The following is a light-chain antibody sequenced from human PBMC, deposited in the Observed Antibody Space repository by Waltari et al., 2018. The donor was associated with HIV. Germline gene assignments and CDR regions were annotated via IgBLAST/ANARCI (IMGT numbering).Light chain of an antibody. Sequence: QSVLTQSPSASGTPGQRVPIPCSGSSSNIGSNAVDWYQHLPGTAPKLLIHTNNQRPSGIPDRFSGSKAGTSASLAISGLQSEDESDYYCAAWDDSLNGYVFGSGTKVTVL. CDR3: AAWDDSLNGYV. V-gene: IGLV1-44*01. J-gene: IGLJ1*01. CDR1: SSNIGSNA. CDR2: TNN.